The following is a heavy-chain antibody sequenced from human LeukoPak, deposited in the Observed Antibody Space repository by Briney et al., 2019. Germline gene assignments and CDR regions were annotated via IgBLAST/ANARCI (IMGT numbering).Heavy chain of an antibody. CDR2: IDHNGKS. CDR1: GGSFSGYY. J-gene: IGHJ5*02. D-gene: IGHD2-21*01. Sequence: SVTLSLTCAVYGGSFSGYYWGWIRQPPGKGLEWIGDIDHNGKSNFNPSLKSRVSISLDTSKNQFSLKLNSVAAADSATYYCARIASAYCDGGSCYLLGDRFDPWGQGTLVTVSS. V-gene: IGHV4-34*01. CDR3: ARIASAYCDGGSCYLLGDRFDP.